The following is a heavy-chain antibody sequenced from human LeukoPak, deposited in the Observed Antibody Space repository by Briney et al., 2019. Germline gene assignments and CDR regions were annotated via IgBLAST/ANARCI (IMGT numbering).Heavy chain of an antibody. Sequence: GGSLRLSCAASGFTFSSYEMNWVRQAPGKGLEGVSYISSSGSTIYYADSVKGRFTISRDNAKNSLYLQMNSLRAEDTAVYYCARALYYYDSRPANNDYWGQGTLVTVSS. CDR1: GFTFSSYE. CDR2: ISSSGSTI. J-gene: IGHJ4*02. CDR3: ARALYYYDSRPANNDY. D-gene: IGHD3-22*01. V-gene: IGHV3-48*03.